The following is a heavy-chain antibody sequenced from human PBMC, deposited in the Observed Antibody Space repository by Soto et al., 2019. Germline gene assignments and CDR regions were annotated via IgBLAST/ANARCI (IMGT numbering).Heavy chain of an antibody. J-gene: IGHJ6*02. V-gene: IGHV3-23*01. D-gene: IGHD6-19*01. CDR3: VKMDVVTAGAFYYYYGRDG. CDR1: GFTFSSYA. Sequence: EVQLLESGGGLVQPGGSLRLSCAASGFTFSSYAMSWVRQAPGKGLEWVSAISGSGGSTYYADTVKGRFTISRDNSNSTLEMQMNGRRAEDTLVYYCVKMDVVTAGAFYYYYGRDGWGHGTTVTVTS. CDR2: ISGSGGST.